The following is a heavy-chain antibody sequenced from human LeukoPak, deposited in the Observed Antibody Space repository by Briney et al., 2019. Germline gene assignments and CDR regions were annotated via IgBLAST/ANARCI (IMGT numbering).Heavy chain of an antibody. CDR3: ARHGKYDFWSGYSNYFDY. CDR1: GYSISSGYY. CDR2: IYHSGST. J-gene: IGHJ4*02. V-gene: IGHV4-38-2*01. D-gene: IGHD3-3*01. Sequence: KPSETLSLTCAVSGYSISSGYYWGWIRQPPGRGLEWIRSIYHSGSTYYNPSLKSRVTISVDTSENQFSLKLSSVTAADTAVYYCARHGKYDFWSGYSNYFDYWGQGTLVTVSS.